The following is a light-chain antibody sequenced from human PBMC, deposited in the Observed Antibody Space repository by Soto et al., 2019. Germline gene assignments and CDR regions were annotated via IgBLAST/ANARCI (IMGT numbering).Light chain of an antibody. Sequence: VLTQSPGPLSLSPGETAPLSCTASQTVTGDWLAWYQQKASEPPWLLIYGASIRATGSLRRLSGSGPGRYFTPTIGRLEPADFAGYYCKQYGSSHTLGTGTKGDTK. CDR1: QTVTGDW. CDR2: GAS. V-gene: IGKV3-20*01. J-gene: IGKJ3*01. CDR3: KQYGSSHT.